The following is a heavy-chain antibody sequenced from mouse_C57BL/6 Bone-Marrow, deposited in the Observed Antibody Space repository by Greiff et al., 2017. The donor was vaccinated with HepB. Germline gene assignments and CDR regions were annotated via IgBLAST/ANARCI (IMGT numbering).Heavy chain of an antibody. D-gene: IGHD1-1*01. CDR3: ARSPDVYGY. J-gene: IGHJ2*01. Sequence: VQLQQSVAELVRPGASVKLSCTASGFTIKNTSMPWVKQRPEQGLEWIGRIDPANGNTNYAPKFQGKATITADTSSNTGYLQLSSLKSEDTAIYYLARSPDVYGYWGQGTTLTVSA. V-gene: IGHV14-3*01. CDR1: GFTIKNTS. CDR2: IDPANGNT.